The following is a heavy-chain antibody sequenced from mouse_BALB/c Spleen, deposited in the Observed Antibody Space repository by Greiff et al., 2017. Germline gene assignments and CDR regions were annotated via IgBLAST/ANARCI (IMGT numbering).Heavy chain of an antibody. CDR3: ARPSYYGNYVGFAY. Sequence: DVHLVESGGGLVKPGGSLKLSCAASGFAFSSYDMSWVRQTPEKRLEWVAYISSGGGSTYYPDTVKGRFTISRDNAKNTLYLQMSSLKSEDTAMYYCARPSYYGNYVGFAYWGQGTLVTVSA. V-gene: IGHV5-12-1*01. CDR1: GFAFSSYD. J-gene: IGHJ3*01. D-gene: IGHD2-10*01. CDR2: ISSGGGST.